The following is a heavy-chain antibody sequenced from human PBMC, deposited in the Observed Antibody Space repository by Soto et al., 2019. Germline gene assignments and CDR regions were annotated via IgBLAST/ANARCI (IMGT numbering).Heavy chain of an antibody. V-gene: IGHV1-18*01. Sequence: ASVKGSCKASGYTFTSYGISWVRQAPGQGLEWMGWISAYNGNTNYAQKLQGRVTMTTDTSTSTAYMELRSLRSDDTAVYYCARGGITIFGVARADYWGQGTLVTVSS. CDR3: ARGGITIFGVARADY. J-gene: IGHJ4*02. CDR2: ISAYNGNT. D-gene: IGHD3-3*01. CDR1: GYTFTSYG.